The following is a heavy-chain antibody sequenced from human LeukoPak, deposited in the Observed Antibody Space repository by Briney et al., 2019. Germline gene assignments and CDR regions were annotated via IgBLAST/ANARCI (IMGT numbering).Heavy chain of an antibody. CDR1: GGSISSYW. Sequence: SETLSLTCTVSGGSISSYWWSWIRQPAGKGLEWIGRIYTSGSTNYNPSLKSRVTMSVDTSKNQFSLKLSSVTAADTAVYYCARCGDSYGYEYYYYYGMSVWGQGTTVTVSS. V-gene: IGHV4-4*07. D-gene: IGHD5-18*01. J-gene: IGHJ6*02. CDR3: ARCGDSYGYEYYYYYGMSV. CDR2: IYTSGST.